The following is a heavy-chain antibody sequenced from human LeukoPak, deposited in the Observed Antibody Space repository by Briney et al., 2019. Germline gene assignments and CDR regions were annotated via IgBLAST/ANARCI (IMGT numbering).Heavy chain of an antibody. D-gene: IGHD6-19*01. CDR1: RFTFSSYS. Sequence: PGGSLRLSCAASRFTFSSYSMNWVRQAPGKGLEWVSSISSSGSYIYYADSVKGRFTISRDNAKNSLYLQLNSLRAEDTAVYYCATVLVGSSGWLFEYWGQGTLVTVSS. CDR3: ATVLVGSSGWLFEY. J-gene: IGHJ4*02. CDR2: ISSSGSYI. V-gene: IGHV3-21*04.